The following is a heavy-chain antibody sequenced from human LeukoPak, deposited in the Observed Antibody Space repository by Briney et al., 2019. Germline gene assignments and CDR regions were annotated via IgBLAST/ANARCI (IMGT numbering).Heavy chain of an antibody. J-gene: IGHJ5*02. CDR1: GGSFSGYY. CDR2: INHSGST. Sequence: SGTLSLTCAVYGGSFSGYYGSWVRQPPGKGREWIGEINHSGSTNNNTSLKSRVTISVDTSKTHSSLKLSSLTAADTAVYYCARGRDYYGSGSYWFWFDPWGQGTLVTVSS. CDR3: ARGRDYYGSGSYWFWFDP. V-gene: IGHV4-34*01. D-gene: IGHD3-10*01.